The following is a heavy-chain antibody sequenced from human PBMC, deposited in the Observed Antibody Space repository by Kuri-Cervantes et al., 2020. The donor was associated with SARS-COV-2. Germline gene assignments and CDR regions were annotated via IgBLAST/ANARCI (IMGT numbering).Heavy chain of an antibody. Sequence: GESLKISCAASGFTFSSYEMNWVRQAPGKGLEWVSYISSSGSTIYYADSVKGRFTISRDNAKNSLYLQMNSLRAEDTAVYYCARRLEYDFWSGPLDAFDIWGKGTMVTVSS. J-gene: IGHJ3*02. CDR2: ISSSGSTI. D-gene: IGHD3-3*01. CDR3: ARRLEYDFWSGPLDAFDI. V-gene: IGHV3-48*03. CDR1: GFTFSSYE.